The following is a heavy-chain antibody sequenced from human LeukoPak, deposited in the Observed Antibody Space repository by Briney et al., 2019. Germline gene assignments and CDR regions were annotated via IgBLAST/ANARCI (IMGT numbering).Heavy chain of an antibody. V-gene: IGHV4-34*01. CDR3: ARGALDTKTRFDY. CDR2: INHSGST. D-gene: IGHD5-18*01. Sequence: KPSETLSLTCAVYGGSFSGYYWSWIRQPPGKGLEWIGEINHSGSTNYNPSLKSRVTISVDTSKNQFSLKLSSVTASDTAVYYCARGALDTKTRFDYWGQGTLVTVSS. J-gene: IGHJ4*02. CDR1: GGSFSGYY.